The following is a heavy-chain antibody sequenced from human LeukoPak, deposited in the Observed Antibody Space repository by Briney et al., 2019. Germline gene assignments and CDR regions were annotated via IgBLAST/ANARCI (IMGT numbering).Heavy chain of an antibody. D-gene: IGHD1-14*01. CDR1: GFTFSCHD. V-gene: IGHV3-64*01. CDR3: ARELGGTKTGGFDI. J-gene: IGHJ3*02. CDR2: IGTEGTIT. Sequence: PGGSLRLSCADPGFTFSCHDMHWVRQAPGGGLEFVSSIGTEGTITFYANSVKGGFTISRDNSNSTMHLQMRGLRPEDSAVYYCARELGGTKTGGFDIWGQGTVVTVSS.